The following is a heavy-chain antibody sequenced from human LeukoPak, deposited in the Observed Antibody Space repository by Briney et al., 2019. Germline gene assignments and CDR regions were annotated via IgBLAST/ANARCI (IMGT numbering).Heavy chain of an antibody. J-gene: IGHJ4*02. CDR1: GFTFSHYA. CDR3: SKDFAKVTGPATALGS. D-gene: IGHD2-15*01. V-gene: IGHV3-21*01. CDR2: IDSSSSYI. Sequence: AGGSLRLSCAASGFTFSHYAMNWVRQAPGKGLEWVSYIDSSSSYIYYADSLKGRFTVSRDNAKNSLYLQMNSLRGDDTAVYYCSKDFAKVTGPATALGSWGQGTLVTVSS.